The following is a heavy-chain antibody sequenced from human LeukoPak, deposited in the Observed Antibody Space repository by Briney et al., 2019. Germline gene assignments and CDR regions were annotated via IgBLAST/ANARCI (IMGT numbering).Heavy chain of an antibody. V-gene: IGHV4-34*01. CDR1: GGSFSCYY. J-gene: IGHJ4*02. CDR3: ARQWLVSPLFDY. CDR2: INHSGST. D-gene: IGHD6-19*01. Sequence: SETLSLTCAVYGGSFSCYYWSWIRQPPGKGVEWFGEINHSGSTNYNLSLRSRVTVSVHTSKNQLPLKLSSVTAADTAVYYCARQWLVSPLFDYWGQGTLVTVSS.